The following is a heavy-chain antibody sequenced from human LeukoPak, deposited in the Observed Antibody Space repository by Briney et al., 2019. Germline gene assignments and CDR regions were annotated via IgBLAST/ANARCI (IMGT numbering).Heavy chain of an antibody. V-gene: IGHV4-59*01. Sequence: LGTLSLTCTVSGGSISSYYWSWIRQPPGKGLEWIGYIYYSGSTNYNPSLKSRVTISVDTSKNQFSLKLSSVTAADTAVYYCAREGGDGYNSLDPWGQGTLVTVS. J-gene: IGHJ5*02. D-gene: IGHD5-24*01. CDR3: AREGGDGYNSLDP. CDR1: GGSISSYY. CDR2: IYYSGST.